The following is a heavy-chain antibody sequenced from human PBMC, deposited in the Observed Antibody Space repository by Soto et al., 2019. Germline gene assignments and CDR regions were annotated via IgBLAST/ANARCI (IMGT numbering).Heavy chain of an antibody. CDR3: ARGIGYCSSMNCYSSRRLRFDS. J-gene: IGHJ4*02. CDR2: VNHSGTT. Sequence: QVQLQQWGAGLLKPSETLSLTCAVYGGSFSGYYWTWIRQSPEKGLEWIGEVNHSGTTYYNPSLKTGATIAGHTPKNQFSLKMSSETAAETAVYYCARGIGYCSSMNCYSSRRLRFDSWGQGSLVTVSS. D-gene: IGHD2-2*01. V-gene: IGHV4-34*01. CDR1: GGSFSGYY.